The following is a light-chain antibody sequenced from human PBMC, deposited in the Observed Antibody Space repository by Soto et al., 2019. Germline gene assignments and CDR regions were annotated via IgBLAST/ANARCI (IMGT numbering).Light chain of an antibody. CDR3: SSYTSSSTLKV. J-gene: IGLJ2*01. V-gene: IGLV2-14*01. CDR1: SSDVGGYNY. Sequence: QSALTQPASVSGSPGQWITISCTGTSSDVGGYNYVSWYQQHPGKAPKLMIYDVSNRPSGVSNRFSGSKSGNTASLTICGLQAEDEADYYCSSYTSSSTLKVFGGGTKLTVL. CDR2: DVS.